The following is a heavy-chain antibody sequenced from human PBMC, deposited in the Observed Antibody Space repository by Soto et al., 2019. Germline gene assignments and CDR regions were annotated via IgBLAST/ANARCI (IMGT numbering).Heavy chain of an antibody. D-gene: IGHD5-12*01. CDR1: GGSISSYY. CDR3: ARAQSGYDDAFDI. J-gene: IGHJ3*02. Sequence: SETLSLTCTVSGGSISSYYWSWIRQPPGKGLEWIGYIYYSGSTNYNPSLKSRVTISVDTSKNQFSPKLSSVTAADTAVYYCARAQSGYDDAFDIWGQGTMVTVSS. V-gene: IGHV4-59*01. CDR2: IYYSGST.